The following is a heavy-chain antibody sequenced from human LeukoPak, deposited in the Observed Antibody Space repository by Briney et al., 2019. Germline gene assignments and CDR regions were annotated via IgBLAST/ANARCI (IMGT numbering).Heavy chain of an antibody. Sequence: ASVKVSCKASGGTFSSYAISWVRQAPGQGLEWMGWINPNSGGTNYAQKFQGRVTMTGDTSISTAYMELSRLRSDDTAVHYCARGDCSGGSCFYGGYYFDYWGQGTLVTVSS. J-gene: IGHJ4*02. D-gene: IGHD2-15*01. CDR3: ARGDCSGGSCFYGGYYFDY. V-gene: IGHV1-2*02. CDR1: GGTFSSYA. CDR2: INPNSGGT.